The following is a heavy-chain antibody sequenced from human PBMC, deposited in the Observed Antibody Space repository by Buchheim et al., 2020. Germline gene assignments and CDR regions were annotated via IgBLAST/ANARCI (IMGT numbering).Heavy chain of an antibody. Sequence: EVHLVESGGGLVQPGGSLRLSCAASGFIFSSYWMNWVRQAPGKGLVRISRINSDGSSTTYADSVKGRVTISRDSAENTLYLQMNSLRADDTAVYYCARGRGVGTIDYWGQGTL. D-gene: IGHD1-26*01. CDR1: GFIFSSYW. J-gene: IGHJ4*02. V-gene: IGHV3-74*01. CDR3: ARGRGVGTIDY. CDR2: INSDGSST.